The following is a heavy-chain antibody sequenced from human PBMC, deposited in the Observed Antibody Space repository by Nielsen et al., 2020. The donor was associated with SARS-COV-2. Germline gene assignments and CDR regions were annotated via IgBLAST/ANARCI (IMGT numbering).Heavy chain of an antibody. J-gene: IGHJ6*02. D-gene: IGHD3-10*02. Sequence: GSLSLTCTVSGGSVSSGSYYWSWIRQPPGKGLEWIGYIYYSGSTNYNPSLKSRVTISVDTSKNQFSLKLSSVTAADTAVYYCARGFKLVFHYYGMDVWGQGTTVTVSS. CDR1: GGSVSSGSYY. CDR3: ARGFKLVFHYYGMDV. V-gene: IGHV4-61*01. CDR2: IYYSGST.